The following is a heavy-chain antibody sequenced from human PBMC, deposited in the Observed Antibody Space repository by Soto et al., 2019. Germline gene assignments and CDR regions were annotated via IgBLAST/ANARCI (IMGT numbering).Heavy chain of an antibody. CDR3: ARARAYSSSWYAKSYYYYGMDV. V-gene: IGHV3-74*01. D-gene: IGHD6-13*01. CDR2: INSDGSST. J-gene: IGHJ6*02. Sequence: PGGSLRLSCAASGFTFSSYWMHWVRQAPGKGLVWVSRINSDGSSTSYADSVKGRFTISRDNAKNTLYLQMNSLRAEDTAVYYCARARAYSSSWYAKSYYYYGMDVWGQGTMVTVSS. CDR1: GFTFSSYW.